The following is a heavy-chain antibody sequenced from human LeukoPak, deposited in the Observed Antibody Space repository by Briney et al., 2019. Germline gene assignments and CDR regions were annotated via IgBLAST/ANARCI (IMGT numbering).Heavy chain of an antibody. CDR2: ISGSGGST. CDR1: GFTFSSYA. CDR3: AKDLFRFLEWLLFDY. Sequence: GGSLRLSCAASGFTFSSYAMSWVRQAPGKGLEWVSAISGSGGSTYYADSVKGRFTISRDNSKNTLYLQMNSLRAEDTAVYYCAKDLFRFLEWLLFDYWGQGTLVTVSS. D-gene: IGHD3-3*01. J-gene: IGHJ4*02. V-gene: IGHV3-23*01.